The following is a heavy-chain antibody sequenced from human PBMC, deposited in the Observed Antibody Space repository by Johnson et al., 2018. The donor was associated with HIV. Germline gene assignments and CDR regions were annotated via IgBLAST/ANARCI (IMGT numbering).Heavy chain of an antibody. CDR1: GFMFGSYW. Sequence: VQLVESGGGLVQVGGSLRLSCEVSGFMFGSYWMTWVRQAPGKGLEWVANIKQDGSEKYYVDSVKGRFTISRDNAQNSVYLQMDSLRAEETAVYSCARDPEFGERDAFDIWGQGTMVTVSS. V-gene: IGHV3-7*01. CDR3: ARDPEFGERDAFDI. CDR2: IKQDGSEK. J-gene: IGHJ3*02. D-gene: IGHD3-16*01.